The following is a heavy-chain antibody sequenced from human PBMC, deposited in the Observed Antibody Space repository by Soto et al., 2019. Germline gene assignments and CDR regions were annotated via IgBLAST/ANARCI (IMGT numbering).Heavy chain of an antibody. Sequence: ASVKVSCKASGYTFTSYYMHWVRQAPGQGLEWMGIINPSDGGTSYAQKFQGRVTMTRDTSTSTVYMELSSLRSEDTAVYYCARVRGSGSSGDYYYYGMDVWGQGTTVTVSS. CDR3: ARVRGSGSSGDYYYYGMDV. V-gene: IGHV1-46*01. CDR1: GYTFTSYY. D-gene: IGHD3-10*01. J-gene: IGHJ6*02. CDR2: INPSDGGT.